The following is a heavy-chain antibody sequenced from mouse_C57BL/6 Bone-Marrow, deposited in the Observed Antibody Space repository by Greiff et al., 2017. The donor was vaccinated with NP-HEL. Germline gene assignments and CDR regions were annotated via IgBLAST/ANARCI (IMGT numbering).Heavy chain of an antibody. CDR1: GFNIKDDY. CDR2: IDPENGDT. J-gene: IGHJ4*01. V-gene: IGHV14-4*01. CDR3: TTLALREAMDY. Sequence: EVQLQESGAELVRPGASVKLSCTASGFNIKDDYMHWVKQRPEQGLEWIGWIDPENGDTEYASKFQGKATITADTSSNTAYLQLSSLTSEDTAVYYCTTLALREAMDYWGQGTSVTVSS.